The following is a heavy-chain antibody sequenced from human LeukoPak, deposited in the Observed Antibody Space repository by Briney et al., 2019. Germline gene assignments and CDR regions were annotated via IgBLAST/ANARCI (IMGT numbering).Heavy chain of an antibody. CDR2: IYYSGST. Sequence: SETLSLTCTVSGGSISGYFWSWIRQPPGKGLEWIGYIYYSGSTKYNSSLESRDTISVDTSKNQFSLKLSSVTAADTAVYYCARSYRPQVRYFDRFDWFDPWGQGTLVTVSS. V-gene: IGHV4-59*08. D-gene: IGHD3-9*01. CDR3: ARSYRPQVRYFDRFDWFDP. J-gene: IGHJ5*02. CDR1: GGSISGYF.